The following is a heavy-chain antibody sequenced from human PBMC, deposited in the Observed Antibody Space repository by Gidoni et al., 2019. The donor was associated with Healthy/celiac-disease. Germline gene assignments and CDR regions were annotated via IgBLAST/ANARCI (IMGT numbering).Heavy chain of an antibody. J-gene: IGHJ5*02. Sequence: QVQLQQWGAGLLKHSETLSLTCAVHGGSFIAFYWSWIRQPPGKGLEWIGEINHSGSTNYNPSLKSRVTISVDTSKNQFSLKLSSVTAADTAVYYCARLVVVTAMNGGGWFDPWGQGTLVTVSS. CDR3: ARLVVVTAMNGGGWFDP. D-gene: IGHD2-21*02. V-gene: IGHV4-34*01. CDR2: INHSGST. CDR1: GGSFIAFY.